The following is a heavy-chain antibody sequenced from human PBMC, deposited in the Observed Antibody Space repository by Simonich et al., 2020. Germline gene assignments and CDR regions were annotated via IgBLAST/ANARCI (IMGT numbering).Heavy chain of an antibody. Sequence: QVQLQESGPGLVKPSETLSLTCTVSGGSISSYYWSWIRQPPGKGLEWIGYIYYSGSTTYNPSLKSRVTISVDTSKNQCSLKLSSVTAADTAVYYCARLPDYWGQGTLVTVSS. CDR1: GGSISSYY. V-gene: IGHV4-59*08. CDR2: IYYSGST. CDR3: ARLPDY. J-gene: IGHJ4*02.